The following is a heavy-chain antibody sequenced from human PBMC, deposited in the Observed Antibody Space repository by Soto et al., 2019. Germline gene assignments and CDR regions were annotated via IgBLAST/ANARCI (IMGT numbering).Heavy chain of an antibody. Sequence: LKISFKGSGYSFAGYWITWVRQKPGKGLEWMGRIDPSDSQTYYSPSFRGHVTISVTKSITTVFLQWSSLRASDTAMYYCARQIYDSDTGPNFQYYFDSWGQGTPVTVSS. CDR2: IDPSDSQT. CDR3: ARQIYDSDTGPNFQYYFDS. CDR1: GYSFAGYW. J-gene: IGHJ4*02. D-gene: IGHD3-22*01. V-gene: IGHV5-10-1*01.